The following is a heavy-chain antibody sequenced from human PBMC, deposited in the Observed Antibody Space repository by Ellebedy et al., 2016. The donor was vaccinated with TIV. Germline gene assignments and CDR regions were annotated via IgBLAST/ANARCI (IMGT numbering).Heavy chain of an antibody. CDR2: IKQDGSEK. V-gene: IGHV3-7*01. CDR3: ARDFPRYGSGSYLD. Sequence: GESLKISCAASGFTFSSYWMSWVRQAPGKGLEWVANIKQDGSEKYYVDSVKGRFTISRDNAKNSLYLQMNSLRAEDTAVYYCARDFPRYGSGSYLDWGQGTLVTVSS. D-gene: IGHD3-10*01. J-gene: IGHJ4*02. CDR1: GFTFSSYW.